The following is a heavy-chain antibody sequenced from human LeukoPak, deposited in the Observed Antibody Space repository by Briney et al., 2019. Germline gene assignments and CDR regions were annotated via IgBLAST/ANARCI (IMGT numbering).Heavy chain of an antibody. CDR2: VSYSGGT. CDR1: GASITSLY. V-gene: IGHV4-59*08. D-gene: IGHD3-10*01. CDR3: ATSIGSKNSFHI. Sequence: PSETLSLTCSVSGASITSLYWTWIRQPPGRGLEWIGFVSYSGGTNYNPSLKSRLYMSMDTSKNQFFLNLGSVTASDTAVYFCATSIGSKNSFHIWGRGTAATVSS. J-gene: IGHJ3*02.